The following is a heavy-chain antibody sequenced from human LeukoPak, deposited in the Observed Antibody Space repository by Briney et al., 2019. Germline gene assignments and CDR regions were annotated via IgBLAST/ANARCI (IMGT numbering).Heavy chain of an antibody. J-gene: IGHJ4*02. D-gene: IGHD3-16*02. CDR3: ATYDYVWGRYRLAQSDY. CDR1: GFTFSSYA. CDR2: INDSGGST. V-gene: IGHV3-23*01. Sequence: PGGSLRLSCAASGFTFSSYAMSWVRQLPGKGLEWLSYINDSGGSTYYADSVKGRFVISRDNSKSSLYLQINSLRAEDTAINYCATYDYVWGRYRLAQSDYWGQGTLVTVSS.